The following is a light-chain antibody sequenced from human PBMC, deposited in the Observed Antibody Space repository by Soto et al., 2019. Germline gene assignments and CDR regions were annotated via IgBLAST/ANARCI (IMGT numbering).Light chain of an antibody. CDR2: AAS. CDR1: QTISSY. CDR3: QQSHSIPYT. J-gene: IGKJ2*01. V-gene: IGKV1-39*01. Sequence: DIQMTQSPSSLSASVGDRVTITCRASQTISSYLNWYQQKPGKAPKLLIYAASSLQSGVPSRFSGRGSGTDFTLTISSLQPEDFANYYCQQSHSIPYTFGQGTKLEIK.